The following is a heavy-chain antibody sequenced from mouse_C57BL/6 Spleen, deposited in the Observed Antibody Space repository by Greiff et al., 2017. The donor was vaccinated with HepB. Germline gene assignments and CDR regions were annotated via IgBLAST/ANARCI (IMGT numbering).Heavy chain of an antibody. CDR1: GYSITSGYY. J-gene: IGHJ1*03. V-gene: IGHV3-6*01. CDR3: ARERDGNYVYWYFDV. Sequence: ESGPGLVKPSQSLSLTCSVTGYSITSGYYWNWIRQFPGNKLEWMGYISYDGSNNYNPSLKNRISITRDTSKNQFFLKLNSVTTEDTATYYCARERDGNYVYWYFDVWGTGTTVTVSS. CDR2: ISYDGSN. D-gene: IGHD2-1*01.